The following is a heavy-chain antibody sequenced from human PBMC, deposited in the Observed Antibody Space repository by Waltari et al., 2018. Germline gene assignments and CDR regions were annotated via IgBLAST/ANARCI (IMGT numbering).Heavy chain of an antibody. CDR2: INPKTGNA. V-gene: IGHV1-8*02. J-gene: IGHJ4*02. D-gene: IGHD3-3*01. CDR3: VRRGVGQLDQAYAH. CDR1: GYNFLDYA. Sequence: QAPLVQSGGEVKKSGASVKVSCKASGYNFLDYAVNWVRETSGQGLDWIGWINPKTGNAGYGHRFQGRVTMTRDISLNTVFMELTTLTYEDTAVYYCVRRGVGQLDQAYAHWGQGTPVTVSS.